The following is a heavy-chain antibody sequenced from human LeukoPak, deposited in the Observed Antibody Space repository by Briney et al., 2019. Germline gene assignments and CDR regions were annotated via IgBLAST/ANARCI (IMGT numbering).Heavy chain of an antibody. Sequence: PSETLSLTCAVYGGSFSGYYWSWIRQPPGKGLEWIGEINHSGSTNYNPSLKSRVTISVDTSKNQFSLKLSSVTAADTAVYYCARAVGMVVAAHTQHSDYWGQGTLVTVSS. CDR2: INHSGST. D-gene: IGHD2-15*01. V-gene: IGHV4-34*01. CDR3: ARAVGMVVAAHTQHSDY. J-gene: IGHJ4*02. CDR1: GGSFSGYY.